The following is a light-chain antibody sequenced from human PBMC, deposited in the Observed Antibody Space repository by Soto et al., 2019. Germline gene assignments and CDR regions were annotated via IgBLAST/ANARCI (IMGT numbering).Light chain of an antibody. CDR1: QSISSW. CDR3: LQDINYPWT. CDR2: DAS. V-gene: IGKV1-5*01. Sequence: DIQMTQSPSTLSASVGDRVTITCRASQSISSWLAWYQQKPGKAPKLLIYDASSLESGVPSRFSGSGSGTDFTLAISSLQPEDSATYYCLQDINYPWTFGQGIKVDIK. J-gene: IGKJ1*01.